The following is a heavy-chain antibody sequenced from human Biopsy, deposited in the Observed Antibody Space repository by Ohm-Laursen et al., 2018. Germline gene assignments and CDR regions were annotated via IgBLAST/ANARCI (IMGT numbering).Heavy chain of an antibody. Sequence: SDTLSLTCTVSGASISSAAYHWSWIRQLPGKGLEWIGYISHSASTSYTPSLRSLVTISTDTSTNQFSLKVRSVTAADTAMYYCAGATSGTSLYDPWGQGILVTVSS. CDR2: ISHSAST. D-gene: IGHD6-13*01. CDR3: AGATSGTSLYDP. CDR1: GASISSAAYH. V-gene: IGHV4-31*01. J-gene: IGHJ5*02.